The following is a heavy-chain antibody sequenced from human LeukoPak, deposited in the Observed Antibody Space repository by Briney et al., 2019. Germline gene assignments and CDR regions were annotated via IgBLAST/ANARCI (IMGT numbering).Heavy chain of an antibody. CDR2: IIPIFRTA. J-gene: IGHJ4*02. V-gene: IGHV1-69*06. CDR1: VGTFSGYA. CDR3: ARGERLRPDDS. Sequence: SVKVSCEASVGTFSGYAISWVREAPGQGLEWMGRIIPIFRTAIYAQKFQGTVTITADKSTSTAYMELSSLRSEDTAVYYCARGERLRPDDSWGQGALGTVSS. D-gene: IGHD5-12*01.